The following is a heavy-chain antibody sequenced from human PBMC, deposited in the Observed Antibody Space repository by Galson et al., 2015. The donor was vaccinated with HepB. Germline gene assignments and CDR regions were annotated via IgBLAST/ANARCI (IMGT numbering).Heavy chain of an antibody. CDR1: GFTFSYYA. Sequence: CAASGFTFSYYAMAWVRQAPGKGLEWVSAITPSGDNTYSADSMEGRFAISRDNSQNTVFLQMRSLRADDTAIYFCAKVFPEKTDGWYRQALYYFDSWGQGTRVTVPS. D-gene: IGHD6-19*01. CDR2: ITPSGDNT. V-gene: IGHV3-23*01. J-gene: IGHJ4*02. CDR3: AKVFPEKTDGWYRQALYYFDS.